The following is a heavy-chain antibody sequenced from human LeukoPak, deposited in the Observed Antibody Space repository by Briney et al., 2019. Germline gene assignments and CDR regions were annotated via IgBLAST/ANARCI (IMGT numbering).Heavy chain of an antibody. CDR1: GYTFTSCG. Sequence: GASVKVSCKASGYTFTSCGISWVRQAPGQGLEWMGWISAYNGNTNYAQKLQGRVTMTTDTSTSTAYMELRSLRSDDTAVYYCARAQYSSSPYYFDYWGQGTLVTVPS. V-gene: IGHV1-18*01. J-gene: IGHJ4*02. CDR3: ARAQYSSSPYYFDY. D-gene: IGHD6-6*01. CDR2: ISAYNGNT.